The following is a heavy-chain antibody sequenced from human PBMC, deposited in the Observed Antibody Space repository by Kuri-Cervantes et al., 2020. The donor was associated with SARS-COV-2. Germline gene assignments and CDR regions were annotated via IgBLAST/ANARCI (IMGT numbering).Heavy chain of an antibody. CDR1: GGSISSYY. CDR3: ARRLKDGPPDY. J-gene: IGHJ4*02. CDR2: IYTSGST. V-gene: IGHV4-4*07. Sequence: ESLKISCTVSGGSISSYYWSWIRQPAGKGLEWIGRIYTSGSTYYNPSLKSRVTISVDTSKNQFSLKLSSVTAADTAVYYCARRLKDGPPDYWGQGTLVTVSS.